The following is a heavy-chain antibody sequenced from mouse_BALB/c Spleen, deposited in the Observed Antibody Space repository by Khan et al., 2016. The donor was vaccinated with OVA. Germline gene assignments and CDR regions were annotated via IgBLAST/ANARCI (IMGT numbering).Heavy chain of an antibody. CDR2: IDYSGTT. V-gene: IGHV3-1*02. CDR1: GYSITSGYI. Sequence: EVQLVESGPDLLKPSQSLSLTYTVTGYSITSGYIWHWIRQFPGHKLEWMGYIDYSGTTNYNPSLKSRISITREISKNQFFLQLNSVTTEDTATYYCVRWDYWGQGTTLTVSS. CDR3: VRWDY. J-gene: IGHJ2*01.